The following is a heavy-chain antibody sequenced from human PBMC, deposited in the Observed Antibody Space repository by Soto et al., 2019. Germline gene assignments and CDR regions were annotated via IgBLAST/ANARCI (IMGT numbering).Heavy chain of an antibody. J-gene: IGHJ3*02. CDR2: ISGSGDST. CDR1: GSTFSSYA. V-gene: IGHV3-23*01. D-gene: IGHD2-15*01. CDR3: ARELAYCSGGNCYMEGAFDI. Sequence: EVQLWESGGGLVQPGGSLRLSCAASGSTFSSYAMSWVRQAPGKGLEWVSVISGSGDSTYYADSVKGRFTISRDNSKNTLYLQMNSRRAEDTAVYYCARELAYCSGGNCYMEGAFDIWGQGTMVTVSS.